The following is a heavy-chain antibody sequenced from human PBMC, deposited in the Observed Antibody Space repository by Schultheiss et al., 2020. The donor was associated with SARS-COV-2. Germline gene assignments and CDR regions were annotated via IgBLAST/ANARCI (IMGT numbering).Heavy chain of an antibody. Sequence: SETLSLTCTVSGGSISSYYWSWIRKRPGKGLEWIGYIYYSGTTYYNPSLKSRVTISVDTSKNQFSLKLSSVTAADTAVFYCSAGGLAAVGHYCDSWGQGSLVTGSA. CDR3: SAGGLAAVGHYCDS. CDR1: GGSISSYY. CDR2: IYYSGTT. J-gene: IGHJ4*02. V-gene: IGHV4-59*04. D-gene: IGHD6-13*01.